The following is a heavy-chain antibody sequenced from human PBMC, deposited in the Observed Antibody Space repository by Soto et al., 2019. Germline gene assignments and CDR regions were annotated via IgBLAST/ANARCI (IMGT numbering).Heavy chain of an antibody. CDR2: ISAYNGNT. CDR1: GYTFTSYG. CDR3: ARGPYSFELVLDWYFDL. V-gene: IGHV1-18*01. Sequence: QVQLVQSGAEVKKPGASVKVSCKASGYTFTSYGISWVRQAPGQGLEWMGWISAYNGNTNYAQKLQGTVTMTTDTSPSTAYMELRSLRSDATAVYYCARGPYSFELVLDWYFDLWGRGTLVTVSS. J-gene: IGHJ2*01. D-gene: IGHD5-18*01.